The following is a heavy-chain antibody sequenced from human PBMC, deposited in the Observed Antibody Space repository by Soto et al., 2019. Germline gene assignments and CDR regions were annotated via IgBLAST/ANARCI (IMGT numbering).Heavy chain of an antibody. CDR1: GFTFSSYG. V-gene: IGHV3-33*01. CDR3: ARDLGWFDP. Sequence: GGSLRLSCAASGFTFSSYGMHWVRQAPGKGLEWVVVIWYDGSNKYYADSVKGRFTISRDNSKNTLYLQMNSLRAEDTAVYYCARDLGWFDPWGQGTLVTVSS. J-gene: IGHJ5*02. CDR2: IWYDGSNK.